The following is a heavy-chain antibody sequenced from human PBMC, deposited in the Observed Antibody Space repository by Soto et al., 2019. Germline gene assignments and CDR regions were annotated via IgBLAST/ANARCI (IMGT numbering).Heavy chain of an antibody. CDR1: GYTFTDYF. Sequence: QVQVVQSGAEVKKPGASVRISCKASGYTFTDYFIHWVRQAPGQGLEWMGRINPSGGSTTKAQKFXXRXPMTGDTSTSTAYMELSSLRSDDTAVYYCTRGRQYYQYAMDVWGQGTTVTVSS. CDR2: INPSGGST. J-gene: IGHJ6*02. CDR3: TRGRQYYQYAMDV. V-gene: IGHV1-46*03.